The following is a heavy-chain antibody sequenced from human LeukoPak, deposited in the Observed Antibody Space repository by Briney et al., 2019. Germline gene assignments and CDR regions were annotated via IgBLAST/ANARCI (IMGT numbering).Heavy chain of an antibody. CDR3: ARQGGRDDFDY. J-gene: IGHJ4*02. CDR1: GGSISSSSYY. Sequence: SETLSLTCTVSGGSISSSSYYWGWIRQPPGKGLEWIGSIYYSGSTYYNPSLKSRVTISVDTSKNQFSLKLSSVTAADTAVYYCARQGGRDDFDYWGQGTLVTVSS. CDR2: IYYSGST. V-gene: IGHV4-39*01. D-gene: IGHD3-16*01.